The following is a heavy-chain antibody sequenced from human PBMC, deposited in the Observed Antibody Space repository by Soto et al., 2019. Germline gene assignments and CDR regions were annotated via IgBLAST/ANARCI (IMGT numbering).Heavy chain of an antibody. J-gene: IGHJ6*02. V-gene: IGHV3-21*01. CDR3: ARDFQGSTWARRYYGMDV. Sequence: GALRLSCAASGFTFSSYSMNWVRQAPGKGLEWVSSISSSSSYIYYADSVKGRFTISRDNAKNSLYLQMNSLRAEDTAVYYCARDFQGSTWARRYYGMDVWGQGTTVTVSS. CDR2: ISSSSSYI. D-gene: IGHD1-26*01. CDR1: GFTFSSYS.